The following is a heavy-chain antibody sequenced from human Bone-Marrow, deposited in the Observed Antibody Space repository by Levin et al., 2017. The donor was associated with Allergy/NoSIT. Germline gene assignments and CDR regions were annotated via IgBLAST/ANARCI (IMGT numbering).Heavy chain of an antibody. CDR2: IFPGDSDT. D-gene: IGHD6-19*01. CDR3: ATKVAGKDFFDY. Sequence: GESLKISCKASGYSFTEYWIGWVRQMPGKGLEWMGHIFPGDSDTRYSPSFQGQVSMSADKSIRTAYLQWGTLKASDSGIYYCATKVAGKDFFDYWGQGTLVSVSS. J-gene: IGHJ4*02. CDR1: GYSFTEYW. V-gene: IGHV5-51*01.